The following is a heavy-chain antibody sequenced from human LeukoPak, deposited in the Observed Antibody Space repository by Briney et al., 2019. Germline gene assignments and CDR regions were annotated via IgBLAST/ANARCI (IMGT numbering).Heavy chain of an antibody. Sequence: PSETLTLTCAVYGGSFSGYYWSGIRQPPGKGLEWSGEINHSGSTNYNPSLKSRVTISVDTSKNQFSLKLSSVTAADTAVYYCARGGGYNPYYYYYGMDVWGQGTTVTVSS. CDR2: INHSGST. J-gene: IGHJ6*02. D-gene: IGHD5-24*01. CDR3: ARGGGYNPYYYYYGMDV. V-gene: IGHV4-34*01. CDR1: GGSFSGYY.